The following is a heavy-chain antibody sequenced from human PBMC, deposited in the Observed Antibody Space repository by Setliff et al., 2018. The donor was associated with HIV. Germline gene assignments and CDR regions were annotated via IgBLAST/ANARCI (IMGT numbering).Heavy chain of an antibody. Sequence: ASVKVSCKPSGGTFSNSAISWVRQAPGQGLEWMGWISGYNGNTKYVQKFQGRVTMTTDTSTSTVYMELRSLRSDDTAVYYCAAVFTGEPGRSLDYWGQGTPVTVSS. V-gene: IGHV1-18*01. CDR1: GGTFSNSA. CDR2: ISGYNGNT. J-gene: IGHJ4*02. D-gene: IGHD1-26*01. CDR3: AAVFTGEPGRSLDY.